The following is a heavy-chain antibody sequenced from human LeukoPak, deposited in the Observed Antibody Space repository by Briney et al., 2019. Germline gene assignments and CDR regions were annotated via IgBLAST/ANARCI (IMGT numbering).Heavy chain of an antibody. V-gene: IGHV3-15*01. CDR1: GFTFSTYA. Sequence: GGSLRLSCAASGFTFSTYAMSWVRQAPGKGLEWVGHIKSERSGGTADYAAPVKGRFTISRDDSESTQDLQMNSLKTEDTAVYYCATYGGYYDSSGSLKFYFNYWGQGTLVTVSS. J-gene: IGHJ4*02. D-gene: IGHD3-22*01. CDR3: ATYGGYYDSSGSLKFYFNY. CDR2: IKSERSGGTA.